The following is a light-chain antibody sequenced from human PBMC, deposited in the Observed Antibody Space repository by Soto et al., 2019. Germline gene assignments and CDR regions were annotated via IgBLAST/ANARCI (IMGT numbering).Light chain of an antibody. Sequence: QSVLTQPASVSGSPGQSITISCTGTSSDVGSYNLVSWYQHHPGKAPKLMIYEGSKRPSGVSNRFSGSKSGNTASLTISGLQAEDEADYYCCSYAGSSTWVFGGGTQLTVL. CDR2: EGS. CDR3: CSYAGSSTWV. V-gene: IGLV2-23*01. J-gene: IGLJ2*01. CDR1: SSDVGSYNL.